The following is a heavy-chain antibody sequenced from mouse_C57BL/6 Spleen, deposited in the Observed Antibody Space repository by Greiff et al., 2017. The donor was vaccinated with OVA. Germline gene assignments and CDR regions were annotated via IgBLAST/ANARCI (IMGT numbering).Heavy chain of an antibody. CDR2: IYPGDGDT. D-gene: IGHD1-1*01. Sequence: QVQLQQSGPELVKPGASVKISCKASGYAFSSSWMNWVKQRPGKGLEWIGRIYPGDGDTNYNGKFKGKATLTADKSSSTAYMQLSSLTSEDSAVYFCARSRITTDAMDYWGQGTSVTVSS. CDR3: ARSRITTDAMDY. V-gene: IGHV1-82*01. CDR1: GYAFSSSW. J-gene: IGHJ4*01.